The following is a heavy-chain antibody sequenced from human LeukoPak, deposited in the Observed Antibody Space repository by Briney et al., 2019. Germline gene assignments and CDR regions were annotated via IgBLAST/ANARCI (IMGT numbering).Heavy chain of an antibody. CDR2: IYSGGST. CDR1: GFTVSSNY. Sequence: GGSLRLSRAASGFTVSSNYMSWVRQAPGKGLEWVSVIYSGGSTYYADSVKGRFTISRDNSKNTLYLQMNSLRAEDTAVYYCARERDYYDSSGYYSPDYFDYWGQGTLVTVSS. CDR3: ARERDYYDSSGYYSPDYFDY. V-gene: IGHV3-53*01. J-gene: IGHJ4*02. D-gene: IGHD3-22*01.